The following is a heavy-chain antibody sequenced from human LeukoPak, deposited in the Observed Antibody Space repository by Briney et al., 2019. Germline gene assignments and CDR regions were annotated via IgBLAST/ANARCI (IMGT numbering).Heavy chain of an antibody. V-gene: IGHV3-23*01. CDR2: ICRSGGNT. D-gene: IGHD3-3*01. J-gene: IGHJ4*02. Sequence: GGSLRLSCAASGFTLSSYAMSCVRQAPGKGLEWVSSICRSGGNTYYADSVTGRFTISRDNSKNTLYLQMNSLRAEDTAVYYCATSPTIFGVVTPFDYWGQGTLVTVSS. CDR1: GFTLSSYA. CDR3: ATSPTIFGVVTPFDY.